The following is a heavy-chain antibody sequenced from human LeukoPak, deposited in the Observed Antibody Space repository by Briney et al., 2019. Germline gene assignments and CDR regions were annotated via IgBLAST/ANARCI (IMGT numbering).Heavy chain of an antibody. CDR3: ARDPWGPDSSGYYHSYYFDY. D-gene: IGHD3-22*01. CDR1: GFTFSSYS. V-gene: IGHV3-48*01. J-gene: IGHJ4*02. Sequence: TGGSLRLSCAASGFTFSSYSMNWVRQAPGKGLEWVSYISSSSSTIYYADSVKGRFTISRDNAKNSLYLQMNSLRAEDTAVYYCARDPWGPDSSGYYHSYYFDYWGQGTLVTVSS. CDR2: ISSSSSTI.